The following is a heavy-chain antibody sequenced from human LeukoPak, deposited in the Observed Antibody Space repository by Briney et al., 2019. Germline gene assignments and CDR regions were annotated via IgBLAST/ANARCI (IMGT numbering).Heavy chain of an antibody. Sequence: GGSLRLSCAASGFPLSRSAMSWVRQAPGKGLEWVSNISGSGGSTYYADSVKGRFTISRDNSKNTLYLQMNSLRAEDTAVYYCAKSGYNRFDYWGQGTLVTVSS. V-gene: IGHV3-23*01. J-gene: IGHJ4*02. CDR3: AKSGYNRFDY. CDR1: GFPLSRSA. D-gene: IGHD5-24*01. CDR2: ISGSGGST.